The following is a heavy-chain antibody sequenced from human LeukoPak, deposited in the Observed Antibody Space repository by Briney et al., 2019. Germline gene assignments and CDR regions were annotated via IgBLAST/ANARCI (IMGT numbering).Heavy chain of an antibody. CDR1: GFTFSSYS. D-gene: IGHD4-11*01. Sequence: PGGSLRLSCAASGFTFSSYSMNWVRQAPGKGLDWVAFIRHDGNNKFYADSVRGRFTIPRDNSKNTLFLQMDGLSTEDTAVYYCAKDPAATVTPNYFDYWGQGTLVTVSS. V-gene: IGHV3-30*02. CDR2: IRHDGNNK. CDR3: AKDPAATVTPNYFDY. J-gene: IGHJ4*02.